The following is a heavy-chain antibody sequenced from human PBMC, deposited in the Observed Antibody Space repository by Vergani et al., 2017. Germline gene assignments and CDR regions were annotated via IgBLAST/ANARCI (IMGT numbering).Heavy chain of an antibody. CDR3: ARHEVGPGYSGYDFNLGY. CDR1: GGSISSYY. J-gene: IGHJ4*02. V-gene: IGHV4-59*01. D-gene: IGHD5-12*01. Sequence: QVQLQESGPGLVKPSETLSLTCTVSGGSISSYYWSWIRQPPGKGLEWIGYIYYSGSTNYNPSLKSRVTISVDTSKNQFSLKLSSVTAADTAVYYCARHEVGPGYSGYDFNLGYWGQGTLVTVSS. CDR2: IYYSGST.